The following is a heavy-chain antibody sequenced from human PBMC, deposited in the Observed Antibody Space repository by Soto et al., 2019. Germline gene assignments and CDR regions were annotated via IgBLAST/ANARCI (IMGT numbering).Heavy chain of an antibody. CDR3: ARTYYYDSSGHDTLFDP. CDR2: INHSGST. J-gene: IGHJ5*02. D-gene: IGHD3-22*01. CDR1: GGSISGYY. Sequence: QVHLQQWGAGLLKPSETLSLTCAVYGGSISGYYWSWIRQLPGKGLEWIGEINHSGSTNYNPSLKSRVTISVDTSKNQFSLKLSSVTAADTAVYYCARTYYYDSSGHDTLFDPWGQGTLVTVSS. V-gene: IGHV4-34*01.